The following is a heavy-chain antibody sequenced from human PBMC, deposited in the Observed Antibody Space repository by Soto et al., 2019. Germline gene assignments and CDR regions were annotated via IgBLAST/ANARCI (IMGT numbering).Heavy chain of an antibody. CDR1: GFTFSSYG. V-gene: IGHV3-30*18. CDR2: ISYDGNYK. CDR3: GKVSTYYYDSTFDF. Sequence: PGGSLRLSCAASGFTFSSYGMHWVRQAPGKGLEWVAIISYDGNYKHHADSVKGRFTISRDNSKNTLYLQMNSLRAEDTAVYYCGKVSTYYYDSTFDFWGRGTLVTVSS. D-gene: IGHD3-22*01. J-gene: IGHJ4*02.